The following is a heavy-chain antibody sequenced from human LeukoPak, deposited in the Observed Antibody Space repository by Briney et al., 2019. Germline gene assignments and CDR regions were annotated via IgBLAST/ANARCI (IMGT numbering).Heavy chain of an antibody. J-gene: IGHJ4*02. CDR1: GFTFSSYW. CDR3: ARVRARCSSTSCYGVWGADRNYYFDY. CDR2: IKQDGSEK. Sequence: GGSLRLSCAASGFTFSSYWMSWVRQAPGKGLEWVANIKQDGSEKYYVDSVKGRFTISRDNAKNSLYLQMNSLRAEDTAVYYCARVRARCSSTSCYGVWGADRNYYFDYWGQGTLVTVSS. D-gene: IGHD2-2*01. V-gene: IGHV3-7*01.